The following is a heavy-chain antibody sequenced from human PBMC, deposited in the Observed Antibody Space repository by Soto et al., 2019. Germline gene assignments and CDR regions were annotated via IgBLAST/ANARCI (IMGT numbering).Heavy chain of an antibody. CDR1: GFTFSNYA. D-gene: IGHD2-15*01. V-gene: IGHV3-64D*06. Sequence: GGSLRLSCSVSGFTFSNYAMHWVRQAPGKGLEYVSGITSDGDSTWHADSVKDRFTISRDNSKNTLFLQMSSLRVEDTAIYFCVKGNQLLRFYFEFWGPGTLVTVYS. J-gene: IGHJ4*01. CDR2: ITSDGDST. CDR3: VKGNQLLRFYFEF.